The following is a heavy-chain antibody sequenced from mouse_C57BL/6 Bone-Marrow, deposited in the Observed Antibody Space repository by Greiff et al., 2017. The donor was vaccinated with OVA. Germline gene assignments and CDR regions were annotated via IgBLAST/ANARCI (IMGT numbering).Heavy chain of an antibody. V-gene: IGHV1-26*01. J-gene: IGHJ4*01. D-gene: IGHD2-4*01. CDR3: ARPLYYDYDNYAMDY. Sequence: EVQLQQSGPELVKPGASVKISCKASGYTFTDYYMNWVKQSHGKSLEWIGDINPNNGGTSYNQKFKGKATLTVDKSSSTAYMELRSLTSEDSAVYYCARPLYYDYDNYAMDYWGQGTSVTVSS. CDR2: INPNNGGT. CDR1: GYTFTDYY.